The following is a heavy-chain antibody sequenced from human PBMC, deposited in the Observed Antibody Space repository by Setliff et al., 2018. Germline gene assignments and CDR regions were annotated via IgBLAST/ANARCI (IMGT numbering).Heavy chain of an antibody. Sequence: SETLSLTCAVSGYSISSGYYWGWIRQPPGKGLEWIGSIYHSGSTYYNPSLNSRVTISVDTSKNQFSLKLSFLTAADTAVYYCARQPEGGYYDSSGYYGMAPYYFDYWGQGTLVTVSS. D-gene: IGHD3-22*01. CDR1: GYSISSGYY. V-gene: IGHV4-38-2*01. CDR3: ARQPEGGYYDSSGYYGMAPYYFDY. J-gene: IGHJ4*02. CDR2: IYHSGST.